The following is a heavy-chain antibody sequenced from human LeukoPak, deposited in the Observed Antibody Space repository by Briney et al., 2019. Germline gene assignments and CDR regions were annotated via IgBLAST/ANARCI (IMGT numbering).Heavy chain of an antibody. D-gene: IGHD3-22*01. CDR3: ATPLDYFDMSDSHQGGD. Sequence: GGALRLSCAASGFTLSSYWMSWVRQAPGKGLEWVANIKHDGSEKNYVDSVKGRFTISRDNAKNSLYLQMNSLRAEDAAVYYCATPLDYFDMSDSHQGGDWGQGTLVTVSS. V-gene: IGHV3-7*03. J-gene: IGHJ4*02. CDR1: GFTLSSYW. CDR2: IKHDGSEK.